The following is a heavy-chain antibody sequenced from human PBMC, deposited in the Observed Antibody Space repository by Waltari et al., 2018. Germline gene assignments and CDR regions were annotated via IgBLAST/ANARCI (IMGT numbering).Heavy chain of an antibody. D-gene: IGHD4-17*01. J-gene: IGHJ4*02. V-gene: IGHV3-21*01. CDR3: ARDEDGDYAYFDY. CDR1: GFTFSSYR. Sequence: EVQLVESGGGLVKPGGSLRLSCPASGFTFSSYRMNWVRRAPGKGLEWVSSISSSSSYIYYADSVKGRFTISRDNAKNSLYLQMNSLRAEDTAVYYCARDEDGDYAYFDYWGQGTLVTVSS. CDR2: ISSSSSYI.